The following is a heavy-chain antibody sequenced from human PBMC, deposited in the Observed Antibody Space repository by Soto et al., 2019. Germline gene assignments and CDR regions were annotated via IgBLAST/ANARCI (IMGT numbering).Heavy chain of an antibody. V-gene: IGHV1-18*01. J-gene: IGHJ6*03. CDR1: GYTFTSYG. D-gene: IGHD3-3*01. CDR2: ISAYNGNT. Sequence: ASVKVSCKASGYTFTSYGISWVRQAPGQGLEWMGWISAYNGNTNYAQKLQGRVTMTTDTSTSTAYMELSSLRSEDTAVYYCAARSGYYTSYYYMDVWGRGTTVTVSS. CDR3: AARSGYYTSYYYMDV.